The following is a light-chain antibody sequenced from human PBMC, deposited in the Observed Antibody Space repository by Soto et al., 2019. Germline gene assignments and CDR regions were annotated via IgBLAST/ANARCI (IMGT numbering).Light chain of an antibody. V-gene: IGLV2-8*01. CDR3: TSYAGSNIWV. Sequence: QSALTQPHSAYGSPGQSVTISCTGTSSDVGAYNYVSWYQQYPGKAPKLMIYEVSKRPSGVPDRFSGSKSGKTASLTVSGLQPEDEADYYCTSYAGSNIWVFGGGTKLTVL. CDR1: SSDVGAYNY. CDR2: EVS. J-gene: IGLJ3*02.